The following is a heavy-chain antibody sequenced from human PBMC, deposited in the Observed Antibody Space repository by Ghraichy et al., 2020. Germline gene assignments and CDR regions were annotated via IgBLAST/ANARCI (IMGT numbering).Heavy chain of an antibody. J-gene: IGHJ4*02. CDR1: GFSLSNARMG. CDR2: IFSNDEK. D-gene: IGHD3-3*01. CDR3: ARILYDFWSGSWTFDY. Sequence: SGPTLVKPTETLTLTCTVSGFSLSNARMGVSWIRQPPGKALEWIAHIFSNDEKSYSTSLKSRLTISKDTSKSQVVLTMTNMDPVDTATYYCARILYDFWSGSWTFDYWGQGTLVTVSS. V-gene: IGHV2-26*01.